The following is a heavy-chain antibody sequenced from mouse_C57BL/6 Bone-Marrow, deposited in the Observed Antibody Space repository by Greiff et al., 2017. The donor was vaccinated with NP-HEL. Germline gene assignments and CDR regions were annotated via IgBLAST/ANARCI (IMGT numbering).Heavy chain of an antibody. V-gene: IGHV1-82*01. CDR1: GYAFRSSW. CDR2: IYPGDGDT. J-gene: IGHJ1*03. CDR3: AREGDSV. Sequence: VQLQQSGPELVKPGASVKISCKASGYAFRSSWLNWVKQRPGKGLEWIGRIYPGDGDTNYNGKFKGKATLTADKSSSTAYMQLSSLTSEDSAVYFCAREGDSVWGTGTTVTVST.